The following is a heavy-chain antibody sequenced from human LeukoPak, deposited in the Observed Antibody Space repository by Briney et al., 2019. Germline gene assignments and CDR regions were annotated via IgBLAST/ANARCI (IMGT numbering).Heavy chain of an antibody. CDR3: ARVGYPGYCSSTSCPEPHYFDY. Sequence: GGSLRLSCAASGFTLDDYAMHWVRQAPGKGLEWVSGISWNSGSIGYADSVKGRFTISRDNAKNSLYLQMNSLRAEDTAVYYCARVGYPGYCSSTSCPEPHYFDYWGQGTLVTVSS. CDR2: ISWNSGSI. V-gene: IGHV3-9*01. D-gene: IGHD2-2*01. J-gene: IGHJ4*02. CDR1: GFTLDDYA.